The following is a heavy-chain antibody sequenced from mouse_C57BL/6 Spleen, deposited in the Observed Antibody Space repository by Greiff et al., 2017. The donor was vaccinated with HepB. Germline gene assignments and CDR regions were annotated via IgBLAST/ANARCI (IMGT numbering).Heavy chain of an antibody. CDR2: INPNNGGT. J-gene: IGHJ3*01. D-gene: IGHD1-1*01. CDR3: AREIYYGSSYGGFAY. CDR1: GYTFTDYN. Sequence: EVKLQESGPELVKPGASVKIPCKASGYTFTDYNMDWVKQSHGKSLEWIGDINPNNGGTIYNQKFKGKATLTVDKSSSTAYMELRSLTSEDTAVYYCAREIYYGSSYGGFAYWGQGTLVTVSA. V-gene: IGHV1-18*01.